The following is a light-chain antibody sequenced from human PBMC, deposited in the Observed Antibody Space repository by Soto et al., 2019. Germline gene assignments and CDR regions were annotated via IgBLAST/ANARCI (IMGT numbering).Light chain of an antibody. CDR3: QQYFDVPFT. CDR2: KAS. CDR1: QTISSW. Sequence: DIQMTQSPSTLSGSVGDRVTITCRASQTISSWLAWYQQKPGKAPKLLIYKASTLKSGVPSRFSGSGSGTDFTLTISSLEAEDVAFYRCQQYFDVPFTFGGGTKVDI. V-gene: IGKV1-5*03. J-gene: IGKJ4*01.